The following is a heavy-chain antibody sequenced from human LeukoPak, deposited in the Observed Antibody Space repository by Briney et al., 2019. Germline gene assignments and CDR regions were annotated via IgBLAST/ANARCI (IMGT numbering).Heavy chain of an antibody. CDR2: IYYTGST. CDR1: GGSISSSNW. Sequence: SETLSLTCAVSGGSISSSNWWSWVRQPPGKGLEWIGNIYYTGSTYYNPSLKSRVTISVDTSKNQFSLKLSSVTAADTAVYYCARLRGSGSYYKLRGYFDYWGQGTLVTVSS. V-gene: IGHV4-4*02. J-gene: IGHJ4*02. D-gene: IGHD3-10*01. CDR3: ARLRGSGSYYKLRGYFDY.